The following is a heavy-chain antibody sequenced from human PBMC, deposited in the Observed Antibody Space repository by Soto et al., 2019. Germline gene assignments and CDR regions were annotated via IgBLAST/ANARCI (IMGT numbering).Heavy chain of an antibody. J-gene: IGHJ1*01. CDR1: GDSISSSSYY. CDR2: VYSSGST. V-gene: IGHV4-39*01. D-gene: IGHD2-2*01. CDR3: AKQHNNAWVEYFQH. Sequence: SETLSLTCTVSGDSISSSSYYWGWIRQPPGKGLEWIGSVYSSGSTYNKPSLKSRVTISVDTSKNQFYLELNSVTAADTAVYYCAKQHNNAWVEYFQHWGQGALVTVSS.